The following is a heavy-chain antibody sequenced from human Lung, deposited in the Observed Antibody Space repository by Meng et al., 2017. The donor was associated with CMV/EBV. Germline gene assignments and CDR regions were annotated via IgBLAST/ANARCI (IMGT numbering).Heavy chain of an antibody. CDR2: ISSSSSYI. V-gene: IGHV3-21*01. J-gene: IGHJ4*02. Sequence: GGSLRLSCAASGFTFSSYSMNWVRQAPGKGLEWVSSISSSSSYIYYADSVKGRFTISRDNAKNSLYLQMNSLRAEDTAVYYCARSDLKLRFLEWLFLPSDYWGQGTXVTVSS. CDR1: GFTFSSYS. D-gene: IGHD3-3*01. CDR3: ARSDLKLRFLEWLFLPSDY.